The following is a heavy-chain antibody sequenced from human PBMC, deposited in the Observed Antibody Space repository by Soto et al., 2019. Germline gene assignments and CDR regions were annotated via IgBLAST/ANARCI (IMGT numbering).Heavy chain of an antibody. V-gene: IGHV4-59*08. Sequence: SGTRSLTCTVSGGSISSYYWSWIRQPPGKGLEWIGYIYYSGSTNYNPSLKSRVTISVDTSKNQFSLKLSSVTAADTAVYYCARHLPRLLWFGEPILDYWGQGTLVTVS. CDR3: ARHLPRLLWFGEPILDY. CDR1: GGSISSYY. J-gene: IGHJ4*02. CDR2: IYYSGST. D-gene: IGHD3-10*01.